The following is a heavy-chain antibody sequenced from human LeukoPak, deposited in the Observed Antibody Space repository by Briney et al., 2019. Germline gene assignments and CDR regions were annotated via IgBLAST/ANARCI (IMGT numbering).Heavy chain of an antibody. Sequence: PGGSLRLSCAASGFTVSSNYMSWVRQAPGKGLEWVSVIYSGGSTYYADSVKGRFTISRDNSKNTLYLQMNSLRAEDTAVYYCASLPYYQPFDYWGQGTLVTVSS. CDR1: GFTVSSNY. J-gene: IGHJ4*02. CDR3: ASLPYYQPFDY. CDR2: IYSGGST. D-gene: IGHD1-26*01. V-gene: IGHV3-53*01.